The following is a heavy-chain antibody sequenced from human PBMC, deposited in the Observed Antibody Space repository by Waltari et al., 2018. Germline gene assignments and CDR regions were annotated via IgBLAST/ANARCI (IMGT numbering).Heavy chain of an antibody. D-gene: IGHD3-10*01. CDR2: ITSSSSYI. J-gene: IGHJ4*02. CDR1: GFTFSSYS. Sequence: EVQLVESGGDLVKPGGSLRLSCAASGFTFSSYSMNWVRQAPGKGLELVSCITSSSSYIYYTDSVKGRFTISRDNAKNSLYLQMNSLRAEDTAVYYCARDPLHYYGSGSLYYFDYWGQGTLVTVSS. CDR3: ARDPLHYYGSGSLYYFDY. V-gene: IGHV3-21*01.